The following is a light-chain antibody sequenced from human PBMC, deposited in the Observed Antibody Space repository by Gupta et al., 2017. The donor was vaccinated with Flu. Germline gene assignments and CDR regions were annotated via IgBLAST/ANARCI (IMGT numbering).Light chain of an antibody. J-gene: IGKJ1*01. CDR3: QQHYSSPLT. CDR1: QGIVKS. V-gene: IGKV1-16*01. CDR2: AAS. Sequence: QITPSPSSLFSSVGDRVTITCRASQGIVKSFAWFQQKPGKAPKSLISAASIVHTGVPSRFSGSGSGTEFTLTISSLQPEDFATYSCQQHYSSPLTFGQGTKVEIK.